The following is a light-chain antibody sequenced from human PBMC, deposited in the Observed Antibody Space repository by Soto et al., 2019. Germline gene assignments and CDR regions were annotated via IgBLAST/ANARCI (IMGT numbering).Light chain of an antibody. CDR3: QQFNSYPSG. CDR1: QNITNN. V-gene: IGKV1-9*01. CDR2: DAS. J-gene: IGKJ5*01. Sequence: DIQMTQSPSSLSASIGDRVTITCQASQNITNNLSWYQQKPGKAPKLLIYDASTLQSGVPSRFSGSGSGTEFTLTISSLQPEDFATYNCQQFNSYPSGFGQGTRLEIK.